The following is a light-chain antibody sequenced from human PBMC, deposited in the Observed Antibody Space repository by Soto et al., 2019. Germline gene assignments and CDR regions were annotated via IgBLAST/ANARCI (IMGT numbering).Light chain of an antibody. CDR1: QGIKKY. V-gene: IGKV1-27*01. CDR2: AAS. Sequence: DIQMTQSPSSLSASLGDRVTITCRASQGIKKYVAWYQQKPGKVPKLLICAASSLQSGVPSRFSGSGSGTDFTLTISSLQPEDVATYYCQKYDTVPWAFGQGTTVDIK. J-gene: IGKJ1*01. CDR3: QKYDTVPWA.